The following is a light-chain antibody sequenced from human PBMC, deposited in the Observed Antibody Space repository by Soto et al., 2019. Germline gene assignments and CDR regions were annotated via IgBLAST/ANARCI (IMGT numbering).Light chain of an antibody. CDR3: QQSNDWWT. CDR2: GAS. V-gene: IGKV3-15*01. CDR1: HSVSSN. Sequence: EIVMTQSPATLSVSPGXRATLSCRASHSVSSNLAWYQQKPGQAPRLLIYGASTRATGIPARFSGSGSGTEFTLTISSLQSEDFAVYYCQQSNDWWTFGQGTKV. J-gene: IGKJ1*01.